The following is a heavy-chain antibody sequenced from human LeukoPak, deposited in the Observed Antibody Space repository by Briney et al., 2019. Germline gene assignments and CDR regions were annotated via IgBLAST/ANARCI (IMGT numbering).Heavy chain of an antibody. D-gene: IGHD3-22*01. CDR2: ISSSSSTI. CDR3: ARDQGYYYYDSSGFDY. V-gene: IGHV3-48*01. CDR1: GFAFSSYS. Sequence: GGSLRLSCAASGFAFSSYSMNWVRQAPGKGLEWVSYISSSSSTIYYADSVKGRFTISRDNAKNSLYLQMNSLRAEDTAVYYCARDQGYYYYDSSGFDYWGQGTLVTVSS. J-gene: IGHJ4*02.